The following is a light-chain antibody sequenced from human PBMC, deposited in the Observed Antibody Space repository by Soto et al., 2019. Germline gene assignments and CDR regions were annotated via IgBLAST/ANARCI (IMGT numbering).Light chain of an antibody. V-gene: IGKV3-20*01. Sequence: ISMTQAPGNLSLSPGERATLSCRASQGVSSSYLAWYQQKPGQAPRLLIYGASSRATGIPDRFSGSGSGTDFTLTISRLEPEDFAVYYCQQYSRSSLSFGGGTKVDIK. CDR3: QQYSRSSLS. J-gene: IGKJ4*01. CDR1: QGVSSSY. CDR2: GAS.